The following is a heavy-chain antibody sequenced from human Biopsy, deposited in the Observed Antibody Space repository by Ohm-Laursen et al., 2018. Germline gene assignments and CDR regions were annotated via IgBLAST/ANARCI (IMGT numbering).Heavy chain of an antibody. CDR2: IYYSVMT. D-gene: IGHD2-15*01. CDR1: GDSVTKYY. CDR3: ARMFARPGPCSGGTCYPGDDY. Sequence: SETLSLTCTVSGDSVTKYYWSWIRQPPGKGLEWIGHIYYSVMTNYNPSLQSRVSISVDTSRNQVSLTLSSVTAEDTAVYYCARMFARPGPCSGGTCYPGDDYWGQGTLVTVSS. J-gene: IGHJ4*02. V-gene: IGHV4-59*02.